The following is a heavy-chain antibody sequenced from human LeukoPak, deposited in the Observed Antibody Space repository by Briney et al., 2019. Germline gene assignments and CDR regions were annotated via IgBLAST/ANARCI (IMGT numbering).Heavy chain of an antibody. CDR3: ARGLGYYYDSSGF. CDR2: IYYSGST. Sequence: SETLSLTCTVSGGSISSYYWSWIRQPPGKGLEWIGYIYYSGSTNYNPSLKSRVTISVDTSKNQFSLKLSSVTAADTAVYYCARGLGYYYDSSGFWGQGTLVTVSS. V-gene: IGHV4-59*12. D-gene: IGHD3-22*01. CDR1: GGSISSYY. J-gene: IGHJ4*02.